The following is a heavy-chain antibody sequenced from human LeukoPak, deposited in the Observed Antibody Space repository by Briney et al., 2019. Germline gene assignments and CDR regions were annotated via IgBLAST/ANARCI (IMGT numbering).Heavy chain of an antibody. CDR3: ARTVRSGWYMDY. J-gene: IGHJ4*02. V-gene: IGHV3-48*03. CDR1: GFTFRSYE. CDR2: ISSSGSTK. D-gene: IGHD6-19*01. Sequence: GGSLRLSCAASGFTFRSYEMNWVRQAPGKGLEWLSYISSSGSTKYYADSVKGRFTISRDNAKNSLYLQMNSLRAEDTAVYYCARTVRSGWYMDYWGQGTLVTVSS.